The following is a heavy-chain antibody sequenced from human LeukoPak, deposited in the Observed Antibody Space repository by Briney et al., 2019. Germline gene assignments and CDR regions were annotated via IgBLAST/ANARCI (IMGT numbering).Heavy chain of an antibody. Sequence: GRSLRLSCAASGFTFSGYAMHWVRQAPGRGLEWVSTISGSGGSTYYADSVKGRFTISRDNSKNTLYLQMNSLRAEDTAVYYCARLKTGAFDYWGQGTLVTVSS. CDR3: ARLKTGAFDY. J-gene: IGHJ4*02. D-gene: IGHD2-8*02. CDR2: ISGSGGST. V-gene: IGHV3-23*01. CDR1: GFTFSGYA.